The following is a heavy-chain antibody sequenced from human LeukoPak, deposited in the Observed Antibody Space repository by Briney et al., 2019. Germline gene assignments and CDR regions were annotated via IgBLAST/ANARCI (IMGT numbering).Heavy chain of an antibody. CDR2: ISHSGST. CDR1: GASINNYY. V-gene: IGHV4-59*08. CDR3: ARSLWFGHVYYYYYYMDV. J-gene: IGHJ6*03. D-gene: IGHD3-10*01. Sequence: SETLSLTCTVSGASINNYYWSWIRQSPEEGLEWIGYISHSGSTHYNPSLKSRITISVDTSKIHFSLNLTSVTAADTAVYYCARSLWFGHVYYYYYYMDVWGKGTTVTISS.